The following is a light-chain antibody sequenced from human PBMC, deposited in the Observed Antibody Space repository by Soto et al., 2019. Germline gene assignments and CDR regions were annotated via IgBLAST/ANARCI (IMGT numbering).Light chain of an antibody. CDR3: QQRSNWPPIT. CDR1: QNIGSN. V-gene: IGKV3-11*01. J-gene: IGKJ5*01. Sequence: EIVMTQSPATLSASPGERVILSCRASQNIGSNLAWYQQRPGQAPRLLIYDASHRAAGIPARFSGSGFGTDFTLTISSLEPEDAAVYYCQQRSNWPPITFGQGTRLEIK. CDR2: DAS.